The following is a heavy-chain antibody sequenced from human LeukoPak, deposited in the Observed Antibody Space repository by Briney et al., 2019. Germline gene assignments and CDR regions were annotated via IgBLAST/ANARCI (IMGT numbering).Heavy chain of an antibody. CDR3: ARGNYGDYGNWFDP. V-gene: IGHV4-61*01. Sequence: SETLSLTCTVSGGSVSSGSYYWSWIRQPPGKGLEWVGYIYYSGSTNYNPSLKSRVTISVDTSKNQFSLKLSSVTAADTAVYYCARGNYGDYGNWFDPWDQGTLVTVSS. D-gene: IGHD4-17*01. J-gene: IGHJ5*02. CDR2: IYYSGST. CDR1: GGSVSSGSYY.